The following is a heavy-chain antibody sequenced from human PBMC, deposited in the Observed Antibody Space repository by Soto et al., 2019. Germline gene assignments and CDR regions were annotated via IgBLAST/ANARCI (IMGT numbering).Heavy chain of an antibody. V-gene: IGHV4-34*01. D-gene: IGHD3-10*01. CDR1: VGSFSGYH. CDR2: INHSGST. Sequence: QVQLQQWGAGLLKPSETLSLTCAVYVGSFSGYHWSWIRQPPGKGLEWIGEINHSGSTNYNPSLTSRVTISVDTSQNQFSLRLSLVTAADTAVYACARGTWVRSAFDIWGQGTMVTVSS. J-gene: IGHJ3*02. CDR3: ARGTWVRSAFDI.